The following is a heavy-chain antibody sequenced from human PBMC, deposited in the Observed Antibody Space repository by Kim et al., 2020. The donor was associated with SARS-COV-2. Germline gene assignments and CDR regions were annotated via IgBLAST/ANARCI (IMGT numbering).Heavy chain of an antibody. D-gene: IGHD1-26*01. Sequence: SETLSLTCTVSGGSISSGNSYWGWIRQPPGKGLEWIGSMYYSGRAYYNSSLKSRVTMFVDTSRNQLSLKLRSLTAADTAIYYCARMPPIGSPKDYDYYGMDVWGQGTTVTVSS. CDR2: MYYSGRA. CDR3: ARMPPIGSPKDYDYYGMDV. CDR1: GGSISSGNSY. V-gene: IGHV4-39*01. J-gene: IGHJ6*02.